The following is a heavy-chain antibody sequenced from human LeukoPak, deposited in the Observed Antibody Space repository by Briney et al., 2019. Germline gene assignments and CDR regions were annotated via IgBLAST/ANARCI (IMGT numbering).Heavy chain of an antibody. Sequence: GGSLRVSCAASGFTFSSYGMHWVRQAPGKGLEWVAVIWYDGSNKYYADSVKGRFTISRDNSKNTLYLQMNSLRAEDTAVYYCAKGAAGGYYYYYMDVWGKGTTVTVSS. V-gene: IGHV3-33*06. D-gene: IGHD2-15*01. J-gene: IGHJ6*03. CDR3: AKGAAGGYYYYYMDV. CDR2: IWYDGSNK. CDR1: GFTFSSYG.